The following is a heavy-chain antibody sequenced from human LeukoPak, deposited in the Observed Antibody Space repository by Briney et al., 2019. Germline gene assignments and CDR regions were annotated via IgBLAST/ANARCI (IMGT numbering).Heavy chain of an antibody. V-gene: IGHV2-70*11. Sequence: SGPTLVNPTQTLPLTCTFSGFSLSTSGMCVSWIRQPPGKALEWLARIDWDDDKYYSTSLKTRLTISKDTSKNQVVLTMTNMDPVDTATYYCARLTYYDFWSGYQTFDYWGQGTLVTVSS. CDR1: GFSLSTSGMC. CDR2: IDWDDDK. J-gene: IGHJ4*02. D-gene: IGHD3-3*01. CDR3: ARLTYYDFWSGYQTFDY.